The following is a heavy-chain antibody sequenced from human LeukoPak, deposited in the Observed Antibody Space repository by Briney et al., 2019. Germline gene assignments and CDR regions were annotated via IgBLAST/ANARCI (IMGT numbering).Heavy chain of an antibody. D-gene: IGHD3-10*01. CDR2: IYHSGST. V-gene: IGHV4-38-2*02. Sequence: SETLSLTCTVSGYSISSGYYWGWIRQPPGKGLEWIGIIYHSGSTYYNPSLKSRVTISVDTSKNQFSLKLSSVTAADTAVYYCARGPNGSGSYPPFYNWFDPWGQGTLVTVSS. J-gene: IGHJ5*02. CDR3: ARGPNGSGSYPPFYNWFDP. CDR1: GYSISSGYY.